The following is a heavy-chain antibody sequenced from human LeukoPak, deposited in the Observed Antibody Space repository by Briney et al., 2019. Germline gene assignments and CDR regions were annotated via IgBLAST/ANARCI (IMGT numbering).Heavy chain of an antibody. D-gene: IGHD3-10*01. CDR1: GGSFSGYY. CDR3: ARARDRKLLWFGELLSTPPGGAFDI. CDR2: INHSGST. Sequence: SETLSLTCAVYGGSFSGYYWSWIRQPPGRGLEWIGEINHSGSTNYNPSLKSRVTISVDTSKNQFSLKLSSVTAADTAVYYCARARDRKLLWFGELLSTPPGGAFDIWGQGTMVTVSS. J-gene: IGHJ3*02. V-gene: IGHV4-34*01.